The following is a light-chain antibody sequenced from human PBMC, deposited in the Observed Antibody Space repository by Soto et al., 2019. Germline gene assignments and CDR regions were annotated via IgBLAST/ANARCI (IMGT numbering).Light chain of an antibody. Sequence: QSALTQPASVSGSPGQSITISCTGTSSDVGAYNYVSWYQQHPGKAPKLMICDVSKRPSGVSNRFSGSKSGKTASLTISGLQAEDEADYYCSSYTSSSTLGVIFGGGTQLTVL. J-gene: IGLJ2*01. CDR3: SSYTSSSTLGVI. CDR1: SSDVGAYNY. V-gene: IGLV2-14*01. CDR2: DVS.